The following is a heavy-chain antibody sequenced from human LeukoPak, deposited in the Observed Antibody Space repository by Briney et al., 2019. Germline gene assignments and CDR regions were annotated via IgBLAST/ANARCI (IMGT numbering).Heavy chain of an antibody. CDR2: INPNSGGT. V-gene: IGHV1-2*04. CDR1: GYTFTGYY. D-gene: IGHD3-9*01. J-gene: IGHJ3*02. Sequence: ASVKASCKASGYTFTGYYMHWVRQAPGQGLEWMGWINPNSGGTNYAQKFQGWVTMTRDTSISTAYMELSRLRSDDTAVYYCARGYDILTGYYYEGAFDIWGQGTMVTVSS. CDR3: ARGYDILTGYYYEGAFDI.